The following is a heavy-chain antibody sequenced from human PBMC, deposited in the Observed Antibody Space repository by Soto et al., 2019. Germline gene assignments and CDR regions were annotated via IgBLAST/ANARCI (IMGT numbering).Heavy chain of an antibody. V-gene: IGHV1-24*01. CDR1: GYTLTELS. Sequence: GASVKVSCKVSGYTLTELSMHWVRQAPGKGLEWMGGFDPEDGETIYAQKFQGRVTMTEDTSTDTAYMELSSLRSEDTAVYYCATSPLEWSRKDFDHWGQGTLVTVS. J-gene: IGHJ4*02. CDR3: ATSPLEWSRKDFDH. CDR2: FDPEDGET. D-gene: IGHD3-3*01.